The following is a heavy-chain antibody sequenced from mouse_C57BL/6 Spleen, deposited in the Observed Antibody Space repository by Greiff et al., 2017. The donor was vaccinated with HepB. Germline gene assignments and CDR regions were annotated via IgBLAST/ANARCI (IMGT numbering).Heavy chain of an antibody. D-gene: IGHD1-1*01. J-gene: IGHJ1*03. CDR2: ISSGGSYT. Sequence: EVKLQESGGDLVKPGGSLKLSCAASGFTFSSYGMSWVRQTPDKRLEWVATISSGGSYTYYPDSVKGRFTISRDNAKNTLYLQMSSLKSEDTAMYYCARPGSSSPVFDVWGTGTTVTVSS. CDR1: GFTFSSYG. V-gene: IGHV5-6*01. CDR3: ARPGSSSPVFDV.